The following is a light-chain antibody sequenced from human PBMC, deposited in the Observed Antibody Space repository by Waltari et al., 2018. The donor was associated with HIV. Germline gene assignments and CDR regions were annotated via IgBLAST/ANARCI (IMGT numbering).Light chain of an antibody. CDR1: ELGNKD. CDR3: QAWDSNTAV. CDR2: QRK. J-gene: IGLJ2*01. Sequence: SYELAQPPSVSVSPGHTAIISCSGVELGNKDPCWYQQKPRQSPVLVIFQRKRRPSGIPERFSGSNSGNTATLTISGAQAVDEADYYCQAWDSNTAVFGGGTKLTVL. V-gene: IGLV3-1*01.